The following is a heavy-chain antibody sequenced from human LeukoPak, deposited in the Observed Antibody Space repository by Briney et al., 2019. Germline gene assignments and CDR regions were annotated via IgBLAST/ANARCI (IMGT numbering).Heavy chain of an antibody. J-gene: IGHJ5*02. CDR3: ARIAAGGTRGWFDP. CDR2: IYPDDSDT. V-gene: IGHV5-51*01. D-gene: IGHD6-13*01. Sequence: GESLKISCKGSGYSFTNYWIGWVRQMPGNGLEWMGIIYPDDSDTRYSPSFQGQVTISADRSISTAYLQWSSLKASDTAMYYCARIAAGGTRGWFDPWGQGTLVTVSS. CDR1: GYSFTNYW.